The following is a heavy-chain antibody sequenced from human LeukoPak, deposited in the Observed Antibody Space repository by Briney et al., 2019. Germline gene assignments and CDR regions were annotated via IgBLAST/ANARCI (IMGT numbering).Heavy chain of an antibody. J-gene: IGHJ4*02. CDR1: GFTFSNSW. D-gene: IGHD3-22*01. Sequence: GGSLRLSCAASGFTFSNSWMSWVRQAPGKGMEWVANIKQDGSEKYYVDSVKGRFTISRDNAKNSLYLQMNSLRAEDTAVYYCARDLYRIVVVPHYFDYWGQGTLVTVSS. CDR2: IKQDGSEK. CDR3: ARDLYRIVVVPHYFDY. V-gene: IGHV3-7*01.